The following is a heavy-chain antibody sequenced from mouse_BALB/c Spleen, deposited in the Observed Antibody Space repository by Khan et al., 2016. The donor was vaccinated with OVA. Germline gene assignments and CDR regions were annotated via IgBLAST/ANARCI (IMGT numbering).Heavy chain of an antibody. V-gene: IGHV3-2*02. J-gene: IGHJ2*01. CDR1: GYSITSAYA. CDR2: ISYSGRT. Sequence: EVQRQESGPGLVKPSQYLSLTCTVTGYSITSAYAWNWIRKFPGNKLEWVGYISYSGRTSYNPPLKSRISITRDTSKDQFFLQLSSVTTEDTSTYYCVRSVTITTVVATDFDYWGQGTTLTVSA. CDR3: VRSVTITTVVATDFDY. D-gene: IGHD1-1*01.